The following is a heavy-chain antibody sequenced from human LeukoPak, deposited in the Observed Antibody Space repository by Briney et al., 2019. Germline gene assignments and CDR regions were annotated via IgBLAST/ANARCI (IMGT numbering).Heavy chain of an antibody. J-gene: IGHJ6*02. D-gene: IGHD6-6*01. Sequence: GGSLRLSCVASGFTLNDYDMSWVRRAPGKGLEWVSVISTSGDSTYYADFVKGRFTISRDNSKNTVYMQMNSLRAEDTAVYYCARGAGPRPPYYYGVDVWGQGTAVTVSS. V-gene: IGHV3-23*01. CDR3: ARGAGPRPPYYYGVDV. CDR2: ISTSGDST. CDR1: GFTLNDYD.